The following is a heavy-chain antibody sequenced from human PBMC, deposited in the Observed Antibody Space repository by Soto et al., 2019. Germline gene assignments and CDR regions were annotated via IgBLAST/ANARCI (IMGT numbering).Heavy chain of an antibody. CDR1: GGSISSGGYY. V-gene: IGHV4-31*03. J-gene: IGHJ4*02. CDR2: IYYSGST. Sequence: QVQLQESGPGLVKHSQTLSLTCTVSGGSISSGGYYWSWIRQHPRKGLEWIGYIYYSGSTYYNPSLKSRVTISVDTSKNQFSLKLSSVTAADTAVYYCARGRVEMATILFDYWGQGTLVTVSS. CDR3: ARGRVEMATILFDY. D-gene: IGHD5-12*01.